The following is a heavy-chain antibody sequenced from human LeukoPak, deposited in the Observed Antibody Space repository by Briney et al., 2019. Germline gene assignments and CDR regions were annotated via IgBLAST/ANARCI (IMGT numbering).Heavy chain of an antibody. Sequence: SVKVSCKASGGTFSSYTISWVRQAPGQGLEWMGWISAYNGNTNYAQKLQGRVTMTTDTSTSTAYMELRSLRSDDTAVYYCARDIAARQTDFDYWGQGTLVTVSS. CDR3: ARDIAARQTDFDY. CDR1: GGTFSSYT. V-gene: IGHV1-18*01. CDR2: ISAYNGNT. D-gene: IGHD6-6*01. J-gene: IGHJ4*02.